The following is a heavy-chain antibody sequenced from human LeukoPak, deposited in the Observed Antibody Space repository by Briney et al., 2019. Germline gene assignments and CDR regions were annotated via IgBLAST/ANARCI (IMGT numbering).Heavy chain of an antibody. CDR3: ARDVNGAFTRSWFDP. D-gene: IGHD4-17*01. Sequence: SQTLSLTCAISGDSVSSNNAAWVWIRQSPSRGLEWLGRTYYRSKWYHDYAVSVKSRISFNQDTSKNQFFLQLNSVTPEDTAVYYCARDVNGAFTRSWFDPWGQGTRVTVS. CDR1: GDSVSSNNAA. J-gene: IGHJ5*02. V-gene: IGHV6-1*01. CDR2: TYYRSKWYH.